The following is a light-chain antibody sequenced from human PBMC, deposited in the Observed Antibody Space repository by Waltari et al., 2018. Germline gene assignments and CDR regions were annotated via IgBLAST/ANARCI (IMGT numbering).Light chain of an antibody. Sequence: DIQMTQSPSSLSASVVDRVTITCRASQSISSYLNWYQQKPGKAPKLLIYAASSLQSGVPSRFSGSGSGTDFTLTISSLQPEDFATYYCQQSYSTLMYTFGQGTKLEIK. CDR2: AAS. V-gene: IGKV1-39*01. CDR3: QQSYSTLMYT. J-gene: IGKJ2*01. CDR1: QSISSY.